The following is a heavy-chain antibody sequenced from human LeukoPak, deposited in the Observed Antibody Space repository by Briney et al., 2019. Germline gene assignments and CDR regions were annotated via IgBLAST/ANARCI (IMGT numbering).Heavy chain of an antibody. Sequence: ASVKVSCKASGYTFTGYYMHWVRQAPGQGLEWMGRINPNSGGTNYAQKFQGRVTMTRDTSISTAYMELSRLRSDDTAVYYCASDFQVAGTYYFDYWGQGTLVTVSS. J-gene: IGHJ4*02. CDR1: GYTFTGYY. D-gene: IGHD6-19*01. V-gene: IGHV1-2*06. CDR2: INPNSGGT. CDR3: ASDFQVAGTYYFDY.